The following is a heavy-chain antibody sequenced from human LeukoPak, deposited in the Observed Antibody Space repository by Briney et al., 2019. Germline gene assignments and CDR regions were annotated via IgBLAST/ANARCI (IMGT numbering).Heavy chain of an antibody. D-gene: IGHD3-16*01. Sequence: GGSLRLSCAASGFTFSTYGIHWVRQAPGKGLEWVAFMRNDGGNKYYADSVRGRFTISRDNSKNTLYLQMNSLRAEDTVVYYCAKANTGGGSNNLGYFHHWGQGTLVTVSS. J-gene: IGHJ1*01. CDR2: MRNDGGNK. V-gene: IGHV3-30*02. CDR1: GFTFSTYG. CDR3: AKANTGGGSNNLGYFHH.